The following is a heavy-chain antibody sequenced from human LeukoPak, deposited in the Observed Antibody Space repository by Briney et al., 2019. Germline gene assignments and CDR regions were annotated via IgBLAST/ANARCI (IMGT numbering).Heavy chain of an antibody. CDR3: ARDTYQLLGSDDAFDI. V-gene: IGHV4-31*03. CDR2: IYYSGST. CDR1: GGSISSGGYY. Sequence: SETLSLTCTVSGGSISSGGYYWSWIRQHPGKGLEWIGYIYYSGSTYYNPSLKSRVTISVDTSENQFSLKLSSVTAADTAVYYCARDTYQLLGSDDAFDIWGQGTMVTVSS. J-gene: IGHJ3*02. D-gene: IGHD2-2*01.